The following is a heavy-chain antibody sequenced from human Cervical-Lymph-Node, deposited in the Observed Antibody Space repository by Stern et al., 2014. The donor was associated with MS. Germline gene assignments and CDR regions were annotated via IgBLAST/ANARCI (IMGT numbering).Heavy chain of an antibody. Sequence: QVQLVQSGAEVKKPGSSVKVSCKASGGTFSSYAISLVRQAPGQGLEWMGRILPILGIANYAQKVQGRVTITADKSTSTAYMELSSLRSEDTAMYYCARGGGDSSGWYRYYFDYWGQGTLVTVSS. CDR1: GGTFSSYA. V-gene: IGHV1-69*04. CDR3: ARGGGDSSGWYRYYFDY. D-gene: IGHD6-19*01. J-gene: IGHJ4*02. CDR2: ILPILGIA.